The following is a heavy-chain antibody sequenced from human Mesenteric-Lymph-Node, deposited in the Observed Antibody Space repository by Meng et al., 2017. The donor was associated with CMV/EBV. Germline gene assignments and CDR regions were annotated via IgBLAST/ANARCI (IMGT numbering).Heavy chain of an antibody. Sequence: SCDASGYSFTTYWLHWVRQMLGKGLDWMGNICPSYSDTRYSPSLEGQVTISADKPINPAYLQWASLKASDSGMFFCATSLTGQGYFDSWGQGTLVTVSS. CDR2: ICPSYSDT. CDR3: ATSLTGQGYFDS. CDR1: GYSFTTYW. V-gene: IGHV5-51*04. D-gene: IGHD7-27*01. J-gene: IGHJ4*01.